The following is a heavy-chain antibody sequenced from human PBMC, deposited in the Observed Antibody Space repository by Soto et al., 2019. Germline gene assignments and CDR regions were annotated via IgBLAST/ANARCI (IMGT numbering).Heavy chain of an antibody. V-gene: IGHV3-21*01. CDR1: GFTFSSYS. CDR2: ISSSSSYI. D-gene: IGHD5-18*01. CDR3: ARDRTVVQLWFPRMDV. J-gene: IGHJ6*02. Sequence: EVQLVESGGGLVKPGGSLRLSCAASGFTFSSYSMNWVRQAPGKGLEWVSSISSSSSYIYYADSVNGRFTISRDNAKNSLYLQMNSLRAEDTDVYYCARDRTVVQLWFPRMDVWGQGTTVTVSS.